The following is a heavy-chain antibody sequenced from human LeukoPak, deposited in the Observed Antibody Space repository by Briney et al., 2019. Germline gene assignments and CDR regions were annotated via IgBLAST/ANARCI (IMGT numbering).Heavy chain of an antibody. CDR1: GGSVSSGSYY. CDR2: IYYSGST. J-gene: IGHJ4*02. V-gene: IGHV4-61*01. CDR3: ARMTTVTTGIDY. Sequence: RASETLSLTCTVSGGSVSSGSYYWSWIRQPPGKGLEWIGYIYYSGSTNYNPSLKSRVTISVDTSKNQFSLKLSSVTAADTAVYYCARMTTVTTGIDYWGQGTLVTVSS. D-gene: IGHD4-17*01.